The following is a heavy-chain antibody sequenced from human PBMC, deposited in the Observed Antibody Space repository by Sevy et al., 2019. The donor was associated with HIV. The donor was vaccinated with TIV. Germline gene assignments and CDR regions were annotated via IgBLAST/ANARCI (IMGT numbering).Heavy chain of an antibody. CDR2: IYPGDSDT. J-gene: IGHJ1*01. D-gene: IGHD2-2*01. CDR3: ARGGDIVVVPAATYAEYFQH. Sequence: GESLKISCKGSGYSFTSYWIGWVRQMPGKGLEWMGIIYPGDSDTRYSPSFQGQVTISADKSISTAYLQWSSLKASDTAMYDCARGGDIVVVPAATYAEYFQHWGQGTLVTVSS. CDR1: GYSFTSYW. V-gene: IGHV5-51*01.